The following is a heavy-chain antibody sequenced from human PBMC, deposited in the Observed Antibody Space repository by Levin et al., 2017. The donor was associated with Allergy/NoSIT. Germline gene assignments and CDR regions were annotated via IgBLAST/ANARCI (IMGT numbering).Heavy chain of an antibody. D-gene: IGHD3-10*01. V-gene: IGHV3-30*18. Sequence: PGESLKISCAASGFTFSSNIMHWVRQAPGKGLEWVAVISYDGSDKYYADSVKGRFTVSRDNSKNTLYLQMNSLRAEDTAIYFCAKVWVRGVINYWGQGTLVIVSS. CDR2: ISYDGSDK. CDR3: AKVWVRGVINY. J-gene: IGHJ4*02. CDR1: GFTFSSNI.